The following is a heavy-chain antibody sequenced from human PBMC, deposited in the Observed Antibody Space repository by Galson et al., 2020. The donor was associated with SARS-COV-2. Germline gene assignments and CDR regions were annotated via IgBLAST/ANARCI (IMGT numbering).Heavy chain of an antibody. CDR3: AKDRVRITMIWHFDY. D-gene: IGHD3-22*01. J-gene: IGHJ4*02. CDR2: ISYDGSNK. CDR1: GFTFSSYG. V-gene: IGHV3-30*18. Sequence: GGSLRLSCAASGFTFSSYGMHWVRQAPGKGLEWVAVISYDGSNKYYADSVKGRFTISRDNSKNTLYLQMNSLRAEDTAVYYCAKDRVRITMIWHFDYWGQGTLVTVSS.